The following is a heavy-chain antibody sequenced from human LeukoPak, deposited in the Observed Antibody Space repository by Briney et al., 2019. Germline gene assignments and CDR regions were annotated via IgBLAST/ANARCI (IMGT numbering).Heavy chain of an antibody. J-gene: IGHJ4*02. D-gene: IGHD4-11*01. CDR2: IRYDGSNK. Sequence: GGSLRLSCAASGFTFSSYGMHWVRQAPGKGLEWVAFIRYDGSNKYYADSVKGRFTISRDNSKSTLYLQMNSLRAEDTAIYYCVKTLHYRHFGKFDSWGQGTLVTVSS. CDR3: VKTLHYRHFGKFDS. CDR1: GFTFSSYG. V-gene: IGHV3-30*02.